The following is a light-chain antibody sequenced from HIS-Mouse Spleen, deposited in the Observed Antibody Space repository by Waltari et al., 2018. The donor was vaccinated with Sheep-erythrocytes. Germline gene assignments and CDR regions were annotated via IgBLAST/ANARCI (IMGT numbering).Light chain of an antibody. J-gene: IGLJ2*01. CDR3: CSYAGSYTLV. Sequence: QSALTQPRSVSGSPGQSVTISCTGTSSDVGGYNYVSWYQQHPGKAPKPMIYDVSKRPSGVPDRFSGSKSGNTAPLTISGLQAEDEADYYCCSYAGSYTLVFGGGTKLTVL. CDR1: SSDVGGYNY. CDR2: DVS. V-gene: IGLV2-11*01.